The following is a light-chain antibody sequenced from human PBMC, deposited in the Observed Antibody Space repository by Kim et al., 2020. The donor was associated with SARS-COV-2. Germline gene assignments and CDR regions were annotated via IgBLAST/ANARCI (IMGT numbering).Light chain of an antibody. J-gene: IGLJ3*02. V-gene: IGLV2-14*03. CDR2: DVS. Sequence: GQSLTTSSTGTSSDVGGYNYVSWYQQHPGKAPKLMIYDVSNRPSGVSNRCSGSKSGNTASLTISGLQAEDEADYYCSSYTSSSTRVFGGGTKLTVL. CDR1: SSDVGGYNY. CDR3: SSYTSSSTRV.